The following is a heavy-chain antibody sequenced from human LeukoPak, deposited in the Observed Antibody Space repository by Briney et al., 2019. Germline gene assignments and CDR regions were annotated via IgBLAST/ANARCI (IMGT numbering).Heavy chain of an antibody. CDR3: AKAYGSGSTGLYYYYYYGMDV. V-gene: IGHV3-9*01. Sequence: PGGSLRLSCAASGFTFDDYAMHWVRQAPGKGLEWVSGISWNSGSIGYADSVKGRFTISRDNAKNSLYLQMNSLRAEDTALYYCAKAYGSGSTGLYYYYYYGMDVWGQGTTVTVSS. D-gene: IGHD3-10*01. CDR2: ISWNSGSI. J-gene: IGHJ6*02. CDR1: GFTFDDYA.